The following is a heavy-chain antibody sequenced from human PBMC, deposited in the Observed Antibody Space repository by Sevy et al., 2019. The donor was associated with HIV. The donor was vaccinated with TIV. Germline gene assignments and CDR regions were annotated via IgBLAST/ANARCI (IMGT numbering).Heavy chain of an antibody. V-gene: IGHV4-59*01. J-gene: IGHJ5*02. CDR2: IYYTGST. D-gene: IGHD5-12*01. CDR3: ARAPPVRSGDDSLNWFDP. CDR1: GGSISTYY. Sequence: SETLSLTCTVSGGSISTYYWSWIRQPPGKGLEYIGSIYYTGSTNYNPSLRSRVTISVDTSKNQFSLKLRSVTAVDTAVYYCARAPPVRSGDDSLNWFDPWGQGTLVTVSS.